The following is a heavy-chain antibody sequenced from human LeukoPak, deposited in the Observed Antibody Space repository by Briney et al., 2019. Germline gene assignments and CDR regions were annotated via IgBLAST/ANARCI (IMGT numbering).Heavy chain of an antibody. Sequence: PGGSLRLSCAASGFTFSSYGMHWVRQAPGKGLEWVAVIWYDGSNKYYADSVKGRFTISRDNSKNTLYLQMNSLTAEDTALYYCARSDYYNYKYFDFGGGGTLVTVAS. CDR2: IWYDGSNK. J-gene: IGHJ4*02. CDR1: GFTFSSYG. D-gene: IGHD3-16*01. V-gene: IGHV3-33*01. CDR3: ARSDYYNYKYFDF.